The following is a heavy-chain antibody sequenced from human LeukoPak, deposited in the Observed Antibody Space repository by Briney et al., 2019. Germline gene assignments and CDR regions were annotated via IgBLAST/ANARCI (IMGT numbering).Heavy chain of an antibody. Sequence: SVKGSCKASGGTFSSYTISWVRQAPGQGLEWMGRIIPILGIANYAQKFQGRVTITADKSTSTAYMELSSLRSEDTAVYYCARGIVYGGNTRYFDYWGQGALATVSS. CDR3: ARGIVYGGNTRYFDY. D-gene: IGHD4-23*01. CDR2: IIPILGIA. CDR1: GGTFSSYT. V-gene: IGHV1-69*02. J-gene: IGHJ4*02.